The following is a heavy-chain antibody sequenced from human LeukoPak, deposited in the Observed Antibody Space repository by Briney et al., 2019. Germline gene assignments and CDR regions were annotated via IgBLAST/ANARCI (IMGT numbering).Heavy chain of an antibody. V-gene: IGHV3-73*01. J-gene: IGHJ4*02. D-gene: IGHD5-18*01. CDR2: IRSKANSYAT. CDR1: VFTLSGAS. CDR3: RATAMAAIDY. Sequence: PGGCLRLSCAASVFTLSGASMHWVRQASWKGLEWVGRIRSKANSYATAYAASVKGRFTISRDDSKNTAYLQMNSLKTEDTAVYYCRATAMAAIDYWGQGTLVTVSS.